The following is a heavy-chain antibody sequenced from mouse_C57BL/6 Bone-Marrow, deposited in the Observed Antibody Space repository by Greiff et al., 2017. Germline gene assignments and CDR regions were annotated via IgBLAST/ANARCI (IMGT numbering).Heavy chain of an antibody. V-gene: IGHV1-80*01. CDR2: IYPGDGDT. CDR1: GYAFSSYW. D-gene: IGHD2-4*01. CDR3: ARFGGLRPFDY. Sequence: VQLQQSGAELVKPGASVKISCKASGYAFSSYWMNWVKQRPGKGLEWIGQIYPGDGDTNYNGKFKGKATLTADKSSSTAYMQLISLTSSDSAVYFCARFGGLRPFDYWGQGTTLTVSS. J-gene: IGHJ2*01.